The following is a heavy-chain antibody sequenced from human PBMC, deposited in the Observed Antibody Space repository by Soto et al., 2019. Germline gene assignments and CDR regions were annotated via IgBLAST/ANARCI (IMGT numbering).Heavy chain of an antibody. V-gene: IGHV4-38-2*02. D-gene: IGHD3-22*01. CDR3: ARGFIENYYDSSGYFPFVY. J-gene: IGHJ4*02. CDR1: GYSISSDYY. Sequence: SETLSLTCTVSGYSISSDYYWGWIRQPPGKGLEWIGSIYHTGSSYYNPSLKSRLTITVDTSKNHFSLKLSSVTAADTAVYYCARGFIENYYDSSGYFPFVYWVQGTLVTVSS. CDR2: IYHTGSS.